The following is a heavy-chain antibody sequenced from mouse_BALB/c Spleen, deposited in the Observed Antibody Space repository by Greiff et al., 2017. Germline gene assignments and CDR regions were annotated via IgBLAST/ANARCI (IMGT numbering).Heavy chain of an antibody. CDR1: GFAFSSYD. V-gene: IGHV5-12-1*01. CDR3: ARHGYGNYGAMDY. Sequence: EVQVVESGGGLVKPGGSLKLSCAASGFAFSSYDMSWVRQTPEKRLEWVAYISSGGGSTYYPDTVKGRFTISRDNAKNTLYLQMSSLKSEDTAMYYCARHGYGNYGAMDYWGQGTSVTVSS. J-gene: IGHJ4*01. D-gene: IGHD2-10*02. CDR2: ISSGGGST.